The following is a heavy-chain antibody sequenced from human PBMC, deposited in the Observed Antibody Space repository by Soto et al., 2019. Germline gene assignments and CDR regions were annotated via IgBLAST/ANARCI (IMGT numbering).Heavy chain of an antibody. V-gene: IGHV3-15*01. CDR3: TTEDIVVVPAAGGYYGMGV. CDR2: IKSKTDGGTT. Sequence: GGSLRLSCAASVFTFSNAWMSWFRQAPGKGLEWVGRIKSKTDGGTTDYAAPVKGRFTISRDDSKNTLYLQMNSLKTEDTAVYYCTTEDIVVVPAAGGYYGMGVWGQGTTVTVSS. J-gene: IGHJ6*02. CDR1: VFTFSNAW. D-gene: IGHD2-2*01.